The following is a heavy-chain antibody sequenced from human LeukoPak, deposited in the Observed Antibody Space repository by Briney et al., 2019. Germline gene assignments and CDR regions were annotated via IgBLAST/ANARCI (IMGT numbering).Heavy chain of an antibody. CDR1: GGSISSGSYY. D-gene: IGHD3-10*01. Sequence: PSQTLSLTCTVSGGSISSGSYYWSWIRQPAGKGLEWIGRIYTSGTTNYNPSLKSRVTISLDTSKNQFSLKLSSVTAADTAVYYCARGPIDANYYGPGYFDYWGQGTLVTVSS. CDR3: ARGPIDANYYGPGYFDY. CDR2: IYTSGTT. V-gene: IGHV4-61*02. J-gene: IGHJ4*02.